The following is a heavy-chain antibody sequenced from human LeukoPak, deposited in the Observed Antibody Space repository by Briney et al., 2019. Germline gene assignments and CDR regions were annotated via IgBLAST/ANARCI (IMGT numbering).Heavy chain of an antibody. V-gene: IGHV4-59*01. Sequence: SETLSLTCTVSGGSISSYYWSWIRQPPGKGLEWIGYIYYSGSTNYNPSLKSRVTISVDTSKNQFSLKLSSVTAADTAVYYCARAREYCSSTSCYRWFDPWGQGTLVTVSS. CDR1: GGSISSYY. CDR3: ARAREYCSSTSCYRWFDP. J-gene: IGHJ5*02. D-gene: IGHD2-2*02. CDR2: IYYSGST.